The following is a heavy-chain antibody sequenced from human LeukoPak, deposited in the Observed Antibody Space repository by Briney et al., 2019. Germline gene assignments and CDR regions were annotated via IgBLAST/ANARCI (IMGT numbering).Heavy chain of an antibody. CDR2: INSDGTDI. CDR3: ALLAVASDFDY. V-gene: IGHV3-74*01. Sequence: GGSLRLSCAASGFTFSSYWMHWVRQAPGKGLEWVARINSDGTDISYGDSVKGRFTISRDNAKNTLYLQMNSLRVEDTAVYYCALLAVASDFDYWGQGALVTVSS. J-gene: IGHJ4*02. CDR1: GFTFSSYW. D-gene: IGHD6-19*01.